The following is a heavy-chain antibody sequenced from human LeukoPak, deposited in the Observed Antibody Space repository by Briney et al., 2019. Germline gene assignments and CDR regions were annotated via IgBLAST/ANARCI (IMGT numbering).Heavy chain of an antibody. D-gene: IGHD3-3*01. J-gene: IGHJ6*03. CDR3: ARVPVGFLEWSYYEDMDV. CDR1: GFTVSSNY. Sequence: PGGSLRLSCAASGFTVSSNYMSWVRQAPGKGLEWVSVIYSGGSTYYADSVKGRFTISRDNSKNTLYPQMNSLRAEDTAVYYCARVPVGFLEWSYYEDMDVWGKGTTVTVSS. V-gene: IGHV3-53*01. CDR2: IYSGGST.